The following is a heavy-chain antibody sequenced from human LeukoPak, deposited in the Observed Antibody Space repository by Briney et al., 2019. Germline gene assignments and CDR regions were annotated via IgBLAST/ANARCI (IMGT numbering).Heavy chain of an antibody. J-gene: IGHJ4*02. V-gene: IGHV4-34*01. CDR2: INHSGST. CDR1: GGSFSGYY. CDR3: ARATYSSPPDY. Sequence: PSETLSLTCAVYGGSFSGYYWSWIRQPPGKGLEGIGEINHSGSTNYNPSLKSRVTISVDTSKYQFSLKLSSVTAADTAVYYCARATYSSPPDYWGQGTLVTVSS. D-gene: IGHD6-6*01.